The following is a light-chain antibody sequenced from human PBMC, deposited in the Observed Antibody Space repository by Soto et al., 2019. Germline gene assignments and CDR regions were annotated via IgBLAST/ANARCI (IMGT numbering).Light chain of an antibody. V-gene: IGKV3-11*01. CDR1: QSVSSY. CDR3: QQRSNWPIT. Sequence: EMALTQSPATLSLSPGERATLSCRASQSVSSYLAWYQQKPGQAPRLLIYDASNRATGIPARFSGSGSGTDFTLTISSLEPEDFAVYYCQQRSNWPITFGQGTRLEIK. J-gene: IGKJ5*01. CDR2: DAS.